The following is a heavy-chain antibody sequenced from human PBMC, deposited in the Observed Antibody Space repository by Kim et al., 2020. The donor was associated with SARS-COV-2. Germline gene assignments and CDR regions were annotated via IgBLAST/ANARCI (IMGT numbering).Heavy chain of an antibody. CDR3: ARGLGFDY. CDR1: GGSFSGYY. J-gene: IGHJ4*02. CDR2: INHSGST. Sequence: SETLSLTCAVYGGSFSGYYWSWIRQPPGKGLEWIGEINHSGSTNYNPSLKSRVTISVDTSKNQFSLKLSSVTAADTAVYYCARGLGFDYWGQGTLVTVSS. V-gene: IGHV4-34*01.